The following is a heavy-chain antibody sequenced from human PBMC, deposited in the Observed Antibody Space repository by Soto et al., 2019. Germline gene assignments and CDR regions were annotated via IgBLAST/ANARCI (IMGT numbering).Heavy chain of an antibody. CDR3: ARVLAAAGHFDC. CDR1: GFTFSSYS. CDR2: ISSSSSYI. Sequence: EVQLVESGGGLVKPGGSLRLSCAASGFTFSSYSMNWVRQAPGKGLEWVSSISSSSSYIYYADSVKGRFTISRDNAKNSLYLQMNSLRADDTAVYYCARVLAAAGHFDCWGQGTLVTVSS. V-gene: IGHV3-21*01. J-gene: IGHJ4*02. D-gene: IGHD6-13*01.